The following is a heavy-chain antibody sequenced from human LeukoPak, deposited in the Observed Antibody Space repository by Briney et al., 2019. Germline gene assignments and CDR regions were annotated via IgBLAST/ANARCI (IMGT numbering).Heavy chain of an antibody. CDR1: GGSVSSCSYY. CDR3: ARTRDGYSTYFDY. J-gene: IGHJ4*02. D-gene: IGHD5-24*01. CDR2: IYYSGSN. V-gene: IGHV4-61*01. Sequence: SETLSLTCTVSGGSVSSCSYYWSWIRQPPGKGLEGIVYIYYSGSNNYNPSLKRRVTISVDTSKHQFSLKLSSVTAADTAVYYCARTRDGYSTYFDYWGQGTLVTVSS.